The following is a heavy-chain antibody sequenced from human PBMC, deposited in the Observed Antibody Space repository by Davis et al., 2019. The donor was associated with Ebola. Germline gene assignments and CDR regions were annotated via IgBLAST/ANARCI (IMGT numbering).Heavy chain of an antibody. Sequence: MPSETLSLTCTVSGGSISNYYWSWIRQPPGKGLEWIGYIYGSGSTNYNPSLKSRVTILVDMSMNQFSLRLNSVTAADTAVYYCARREQWPSKAFDIWGQGTMVTVSS. CDR2: IYGSGST. CDR3: ARREQWPSKAFDI. D-gene: IGHD6-19*01. CDR1: GGSISNYY. V-gene: IGHV4-59*08. J-gene: IGHJ3*02.